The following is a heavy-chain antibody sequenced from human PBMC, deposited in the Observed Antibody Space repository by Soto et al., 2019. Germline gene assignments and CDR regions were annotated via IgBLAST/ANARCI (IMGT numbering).Heavy chain of an antibody. V-gene: IGHV3-13*01. CDR3: ARDVDTTSHLNRFDP. D-gene: IGHD5-18*01. Sequence: PGGSLRLSCAASGFTFSNYDMHWVRQATGKGLEWVSAIGTAGDTFYPDSVKGRFTISRDSSKNMVYLQMDSLKVEDTAVYHCARDVDTTSHLNRFDPWGQGALVTVSS. J-gene: IGHJ5*02. CDR2: IGTAGDT. CDR1: GFTFSNYD.